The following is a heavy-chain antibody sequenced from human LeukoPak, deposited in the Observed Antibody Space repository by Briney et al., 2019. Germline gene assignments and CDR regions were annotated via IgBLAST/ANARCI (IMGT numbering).Heavy chain of an antibody. CDR2: IYTSGGT. D-gene: IGHD6-19*01. J-gene: IGHJ3*02. CDR3: ARSGIAVAGTADAFDI. Sequence: PSETLSLTCTVSGGSISSYYWSWIRQPAGKGLEWIGRIYTSGGTNYNPSLKSRVTMSVDTSKNQFSLKLSSVTAADTAVYYCARSGIAVAGTADAFDIWGQGTMVAVSS. CDR1: GGSISSYY. V-gene: IGHV4-4*07.